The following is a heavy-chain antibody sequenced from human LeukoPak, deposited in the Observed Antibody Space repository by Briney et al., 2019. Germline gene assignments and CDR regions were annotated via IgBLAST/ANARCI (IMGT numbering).Heavy chain of an antibody. CDR2: IYYSGST. V-gene: IGHV4-30-4*01. D-gene: IGHD3-22*01. CDR1: GGSISSGDYY. Sequence: SSETLSLTCTVSGGSISSGDYYWSWIRQPPGKGLEWIGYIYYSGSTYYNPSLKSRVTISVDTSKNQFSLKLSSVTAADTAVYYCARAGENYHDSSGYYYWGQGTLVTVSS. J-gene: IGHJ4*02. CDR3: ARAGENYHDSSGYYY.